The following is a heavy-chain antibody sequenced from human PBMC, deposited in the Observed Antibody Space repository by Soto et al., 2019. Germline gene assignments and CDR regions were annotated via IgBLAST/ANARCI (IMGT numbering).Heavy chain of an antibody. CDR1: GGSITSGNSCS. V-gene: IGHV4-30-2*01. Sequence: ALSRTCAVSGGSITSGNSCSWSLIRQPPGKGLEWIGSISHTGSTSYNPSLKSRLTMSVDKSKNQFSLRLSSVTAADMAVYYCARAVAPYFGTWFDPWGQGILVTVSS. D-gene: IGHD3-10*01. J-gene: IGHJ5*02. CDR2: ISHTGST. CDR3: ARAVAPYFGTWFDP.